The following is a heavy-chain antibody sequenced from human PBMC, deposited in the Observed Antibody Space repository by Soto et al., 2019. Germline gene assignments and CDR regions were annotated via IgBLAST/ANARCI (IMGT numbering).Heavy chain of an antibody. CDR1: GYTFTGYY. CDR3: ARVGRYTYDYFHY. Sequence: ASVKVSCKASGYTFTGYYMHWVRQAPGQGLEWMGWINPDTGGTGYAQKFQGWVTMTRDTSISTAYMELSRLRSDDTAVYYCARVGRYTYDYFHYWGQGTLVTVSS. J-gene: IGHJ4*02. D-gene: IGHD5-18*01. V-gene: IGHV1-2*04. CDR2: INPDTGGT.